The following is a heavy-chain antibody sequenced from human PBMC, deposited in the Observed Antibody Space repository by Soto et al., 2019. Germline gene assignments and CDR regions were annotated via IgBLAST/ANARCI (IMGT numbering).Heavy chain of an antibody. CDR2: INPNNGNT. CDR3: ARTSSGTREGFDP. D-gene: IGHD1-7*01. CDR1: GYSFTTYD. V-gene: IGHV1-8*01. Sequence: SVKVSCKASGYSFTTYDINWVRQATGQGLEWMGWINPNNGNTGYAQKFQGRVTLTRTTSISTAYMELSSLRSDDTAVYYCARTSSGTREGFDPWGQGTLVTVSS. J-gene: IGHJ5*02.